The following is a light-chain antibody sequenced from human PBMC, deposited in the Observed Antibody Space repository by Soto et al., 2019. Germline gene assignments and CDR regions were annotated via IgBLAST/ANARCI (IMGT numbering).Light chain of an antibody. V-gene: IGKV3-20*01. CDR2: GAS. CDR3: QQYGSSPLT. J-gene: IGKJ3*01. CDR1: QSVSSSY. Sequence: EIVLTQSPGTLSLSRGERATLSCRASQSVSSSYLAWYQQKAGQAPRLLISGASKRATGIPDRFSGSGSGTDFTLTISRLEPEDFAVYYCQQYGSSPLTFGPGTKVDI.